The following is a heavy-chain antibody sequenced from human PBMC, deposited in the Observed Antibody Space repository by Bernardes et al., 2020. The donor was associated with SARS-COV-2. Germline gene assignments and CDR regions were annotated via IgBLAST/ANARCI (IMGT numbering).Heavy chain of an antibody. D-gene: IGHD4-4*01. CDR1: GFVFRDYA. J-gene: IGHJ4*02. CDR2: IRSKANSHAT. V-gene: IGHV3-73*01. Sequence: GGSLCLSCEASGFVFRDYAIHWVRQASGKGLEWVGRIRSKANSHATTSAASVQGRFTISRDDSKNTAYLQMNSLKTEDTAVYYCARVDFSNLYYFDYWGQGTPVTVAS. CDR3: ARVDFSNLYYFDY.